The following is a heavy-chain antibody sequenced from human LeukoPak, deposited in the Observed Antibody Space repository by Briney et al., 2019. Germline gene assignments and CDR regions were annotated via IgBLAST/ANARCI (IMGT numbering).Heavy chain of an antibody. CDR3: ASILSGLQLLP. J-gene: IGHJ5*02. V-gene: IGHV4-59*01. Sequence: WETLSLTCTVSGGSISSYYRSWIRQPPGKGLEWIGYIYYSGSTNYNPSLKSRVTISVDTSKIQFSLKLSSVTAADTAVYYCASILSGLQLLPWGQGTLVTVSS. D-gene: IGHD3-9*01. CDR1: GGSISSYY. CDR2: IYYSGST.